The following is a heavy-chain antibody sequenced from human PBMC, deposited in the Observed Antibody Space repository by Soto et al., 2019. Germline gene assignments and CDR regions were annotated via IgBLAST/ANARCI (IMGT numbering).Heavy chain of an antibody. Sequence: PGGSLRLSCASSGFTLSVYALSWIRQAPGKELEWVSAISATGDRTYYADSVKGRFTISRDDFRNTLYLQMSTLSAEDTAVYYCAKDTPEYHFYFDYWGQGTLVTVSS. D-gene: IGHD2-2*01. V-gene: IGHV3-23*01. J-gene: IGHJ4*02. CDR3: AKDTPEYHFYFDY. CDR1: GFTLSVYA. CDR2: ISATGDRT.